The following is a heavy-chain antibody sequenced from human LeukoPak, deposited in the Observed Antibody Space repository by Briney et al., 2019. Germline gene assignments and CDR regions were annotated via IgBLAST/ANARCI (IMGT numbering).Heavy chain of an antibody. CDR3: ARVHRINDRVVRGFYPGHNWLDP. D-gene: IGHD3-10*01. V-gene: IGHV4-39*01. Sequence: PSETLSLTCNASGGSITSSTYYWGWIRQPPGKGLEWIGIMYYSGSINYNPSLKSRVTISVDTSKNQFSLNLSSVTAADTAVYYCARVHRINDRVVRGFYPGHNWLDPWGQGTLVTVSS. CDR1: GGSITSSTYY. CDR2: MYYSGSI. J-gene: IGHJ5*02.